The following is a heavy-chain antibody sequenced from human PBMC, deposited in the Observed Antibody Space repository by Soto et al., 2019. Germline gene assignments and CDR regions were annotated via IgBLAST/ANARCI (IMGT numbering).Heavy chain of an antibody. J-gene: IGHJ6*02. V-gene: IGHV5-51*01. CDR3: ARLRLSLYYYYGMDV. CDR2: IYAGDSET. Sequence: GESLKISCKGSGYSFTSYWIGWVRQMPGRGLEWMGIIYAGDSETRYSPSFQGQVTISADKSISTAYLQWSSLKASDTAMYYCARLRLSLYYYYGMDVWGQGTTVTVSS. CDR1: GYSFTSYW.